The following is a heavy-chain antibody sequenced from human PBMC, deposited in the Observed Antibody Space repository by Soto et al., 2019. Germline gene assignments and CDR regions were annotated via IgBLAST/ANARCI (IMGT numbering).Heavy chain of an antibody. D-gene: IGHD2-15*01. Sequence: QVQLQESGPGLVKPSETLSLTCTVSGGSISSYYWSWIRQPPGKGLEWIGYIYYSGSTNYNPSLKRRVSILVDSSKTQVTQRLSFVTDADTAVYYCARGRIQMWYPFDYWGQGTLVTVSS. J-gene: IGHJ4*02. CDR3: ARGRIQMWYPFDY. CDR2: IYYSGST. V-gene: IGHV4-59*01. CDR1: GGSISSYY.